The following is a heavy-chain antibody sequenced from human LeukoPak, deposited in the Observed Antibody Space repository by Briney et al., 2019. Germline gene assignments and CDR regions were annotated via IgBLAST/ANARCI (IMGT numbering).Heavy chain of an antibody. CDR1: GITFSSYG. Sequence: PGGSLRLSCAASGITFSSYGMHWVRQAPGKGLEWVAVISYDGNNKYYADSVKGRFTISRDNSKNTLYLQMNSLRAEDTAVYYCAREDIVVVPAAQYYYYYGMDVWGQGTTVTVSS. D-gene: IGHD2-2*01. V-gene: IGHV3-30*03. J-gene: IGHJ6*02. CDR3: AREDIVVVPAAQYYYYYGMDV. CDR2: ISYDGNNK.